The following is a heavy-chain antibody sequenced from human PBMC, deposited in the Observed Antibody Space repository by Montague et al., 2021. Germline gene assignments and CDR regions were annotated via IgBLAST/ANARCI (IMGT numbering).Heavy chain of an antibody. D-gene: IGHD2-21*01. V-gene: IGHV4-39*01. CDR3: ARPKLGTIHWYFDL. Sequence: SETLSLTCTVSGGSISSSSYYWGWIRPPPGPGLDRIGSIYYSGNTYYNPSLQSRVTISVDPSKNPFSLRLSSVAAAAAAVYYGARPKLGTIHWYFDLWGRGTLVSVSS. J-gene: IGHJ2*01. CDR1: GGSISSSSYY. CDR2: IYYSGNT.